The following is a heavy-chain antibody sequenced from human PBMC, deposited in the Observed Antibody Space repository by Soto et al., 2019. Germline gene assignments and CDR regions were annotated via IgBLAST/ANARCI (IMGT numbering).Heavy chain of an antibody. J-gene: IGHJ5*02. CDR1: GGSISSGGYY. V-gene: IGHV4-31*03. CDR3: ARDRNFSSGRKNWFDP. Sequence: PSGTLSLTCTVSGGSISSGGYYWSWIRQHPGKGLEWIGYIYYSGSTYYNPSLKSRVTISVDTSKNQFSLKLSSVTAADTAVYYCARDRNFSSGRKNWFDPWGQGTLVTVSS. CDR2: IYYSGST. D-gene: IGHD3-10*01.